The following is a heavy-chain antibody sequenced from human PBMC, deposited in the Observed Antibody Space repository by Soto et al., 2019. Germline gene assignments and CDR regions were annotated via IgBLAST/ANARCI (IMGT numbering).Heavy chain of an antibody. V-gene: IGHV3-23*01. CDR3: AKKPYDGSGAYYGPPYYFDY. CDR2: ISGSGDYT. Sequence: GGSLRLSSVASGFSFRTYVMNWVRLAPGKGLEWVSAISGSGDYTYYAASVRGRFTISRDNSKNTLYLQMNSLRAEDTAVYYCAKKPYDGSGAYYGPPYYFDYWGQGTLVTVSS. J-gene: IGHJ4*02. CDR1: GFSFRTYV. D-gene: IGHD3-10*01.